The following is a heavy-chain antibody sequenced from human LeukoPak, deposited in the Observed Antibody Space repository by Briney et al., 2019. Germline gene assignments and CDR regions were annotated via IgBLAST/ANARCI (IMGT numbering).Heavy chain of an antibody. CDR2: IHYTGRT. D-gene: IGHD3-3*01. Sequence: PSETLSLTCSVSGGSISSDYWSWIRQPPGKGLEWIGYIHYTGRTNYNPFLQSRVTISVDTSKNQFSLKLSSVTAADTAVYYCARRNDFWSGYLTWYGMDVWGQGTTVTVSS. CDR1: GGSISSDY. J-gene: IGHJ6*02. V-gene: IGHV4-59*08. CDR3: ARRNDFWSGYLTWYGMDV.